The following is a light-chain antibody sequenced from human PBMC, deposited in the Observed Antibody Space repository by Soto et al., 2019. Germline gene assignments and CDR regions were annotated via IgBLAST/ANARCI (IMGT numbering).Light chain of an antibody. CDR1: QSISSY. J-gene: IGKJ2*03. CDR2: AAS. V-gene: IGKV1-39*01. CDR3: QQSYSTPR. Sequence: DIQMTQSPYSLSASVGDRVTITCRASQSISSYLNWYQQKPGKAPKLLIYAASSLQSGVPSRFSGSGSGTDFTLTISSLQPEDFATYYWQQSYSTPRFGQGTKLEIK.